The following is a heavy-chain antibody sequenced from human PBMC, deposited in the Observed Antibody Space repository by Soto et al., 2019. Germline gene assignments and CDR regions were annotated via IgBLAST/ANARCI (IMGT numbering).Heavy chain of an antibody. Sequence: QVTLKESGPVLVKPTETLTLTCTVSGFSLSNARMGVSWIRQPPGKALEWLAHIFSNDEKSYSTSLKSRLTISKDTSKSQVVLTMTNMDPVDTATYYCARIVPITMVRGVIMLYYYYGMDVWGQGTTVTVSS. CDR3: ARIVPITMVRGVIMLYYYYGMDV. D-gene: IGHD3-10*01. CDR1: GFSLSNARMG. J-gene: IGHJ6*02. V-gene: IGHV2-26*01. CDR2: IFSNDEK.